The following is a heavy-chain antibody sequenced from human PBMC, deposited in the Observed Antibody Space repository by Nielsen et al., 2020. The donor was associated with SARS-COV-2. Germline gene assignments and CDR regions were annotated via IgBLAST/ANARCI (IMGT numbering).Heavy chain of an antibody. Sequence: GESLKISCAASGFTFGSYAMNWVRQAPGKGLEWVSSISADGYVTYYAHSVKGRFTISRDNSKNTLYVLMNSLRAEDTAIYYCAKMSPPGIAVGTAEYFQHWGQGTLVTVSS. CDR2: ISADGYVT. D-gene: IGHD6-19*01. CDR3: AKMSPPGIAVGTAEYFQH. V-gene: IGHV3-23*01. CDR1: GFTFGSYA. J-gene: IGHJ1*01.